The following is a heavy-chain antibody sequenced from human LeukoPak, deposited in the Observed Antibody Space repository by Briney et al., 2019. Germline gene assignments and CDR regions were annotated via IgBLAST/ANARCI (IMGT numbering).Heavy chain of an antibody. CDR2: ISGSSIYI. D-gene: IGHD1-26*01. Sequence: PGGSLRLSCAASGFKFSSYSMNWVRLAPGKGLEWVSSISGSSIYIYYADSLKGRFTISRDNAKNSVYLQMDSLRAEDTAVYYCARGGDNVVGDTRGWFDPWGQGTLVTVSS. V-gene: IGHV3-21*01. CDR1: GFKFSSYS. J-gene: IGHJ5*02. CDR3: ARGGDNVVGDTRGWFDP.